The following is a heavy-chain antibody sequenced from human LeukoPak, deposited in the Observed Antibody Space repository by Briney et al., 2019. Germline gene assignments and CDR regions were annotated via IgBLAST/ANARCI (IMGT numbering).Heavy chain of an antibody. CDR1: AASFSSHY. Sequence: SETLSPTCAVSAASFSSHYWTWIRQSPGKGLEWIGYISYIGSTNYNPSLKSRVTISIDTSRNQFSLKLGSVTAADTAVYYCARDLVTVTKGFDIWGQGTMVSVSS. CDR2: ISYIGST. V-gene: IGHV4-59*11. CDR3: ARDLVTVTKGFDI. J-gene: IGHJ3*02. D-gene: IGHD4-17*01.